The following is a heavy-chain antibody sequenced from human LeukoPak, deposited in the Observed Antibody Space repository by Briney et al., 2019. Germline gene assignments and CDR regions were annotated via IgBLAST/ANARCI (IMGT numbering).Heavy chain of an antibody. CDR2: MNPNRGNT. Sequence: ASVKVSCKASGYTFTSYDINWVRPASGQGLEWMGWMNPNRGNTGYAQKFQGRVTMTRNTSISTAYMELSSLRSEDTAVYYCARGPTSSSWYPYYYYYMDVWGKGTTVTISS. V-gene: IGHV1-8*01. CDR1: GYTFTSYD. D-gene: IGHD6-13*01. CDR3: ARGPTSSSWYPYYYYYMDV. J-gene: IGHJ6*03.